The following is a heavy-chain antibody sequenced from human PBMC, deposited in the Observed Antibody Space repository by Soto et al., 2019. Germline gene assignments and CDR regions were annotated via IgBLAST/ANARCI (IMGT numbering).Heavy chain of an antibody. D-gene: IGHD2-15*01. J-gene: IGHJ4*02. CDR1: GFTFSSYG. CDR3: AKEMWSTVIVVVVAATPPVFDY. CDR2: ISYDGSNK. V-gene: IGHV3-30*18. Sequence: GGSLRLSCAASGFTFSSYGMHWVRQAPGKGLEWVAVISYDGSNKYYADSGKGRFTISRENSKNTLYLQMNSLRAEDTAVYYCAKEMWSTVIVVVVAATPPVFDYWGQGTLVTVSS.